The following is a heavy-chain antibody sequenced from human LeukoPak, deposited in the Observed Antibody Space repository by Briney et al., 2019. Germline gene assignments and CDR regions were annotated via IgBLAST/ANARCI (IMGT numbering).Heavy chain of an antibody. CDR1: GFTVSSNY. V-gene: IGHV3-53*01. J-gene: IGHJ4*02. Sequence: GGSLRLSCAASGFTVSSNYMSWVRQAPGKGLEWVSVIYSGGSTYYADSVKGRFTISRDNSKNTLYLQMNSLRAEGTAVYYCAREESGRQPPALWGQGTLVTVSS. D-gene: IGHD2/OR15-2a*01. CDR3: AREESGRQPPAL. CDR2: IYSGGST.